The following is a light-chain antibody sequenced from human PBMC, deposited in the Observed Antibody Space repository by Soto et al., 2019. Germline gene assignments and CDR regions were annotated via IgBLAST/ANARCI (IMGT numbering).Light chain of an antibody. J-gene: IGKJ2*01. CDR2: GAS. V-gene: IGKV3-15*01. CDR3: QQDNNWPPLMYT. CDR1: QSVSSN. Sequence: EIVMTQSPATLSVSPGERATLSCRASQSVSSNLAWYQQKTGQAPRLLIYGASTRATGIPARFSGSGSGTVFTLTISSLQSEDFAVYYCQQDNNWPPLMYTFGQGTKLEIK.